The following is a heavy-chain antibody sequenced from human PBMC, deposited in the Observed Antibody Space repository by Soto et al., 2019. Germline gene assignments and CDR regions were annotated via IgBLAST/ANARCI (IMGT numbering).Heavy chain of an antibody. CDR1: GGDVNSYY. V-gene: IGHV4-4*07. J-gene: IGHJ5*02. CDR2: IYSSGST. Sequence: SETLSLTCTVAGGDVNSYYWTWIRQPAGKGLEWIGRIYSSGSTKYNPSLQSRVTMSLDTSKNQFSLRLTSVTAADTAVYYCARGQRFSDWFDPWGQGTLVTVS. CDR3: ARGQRFSDWFDP. D-gene: IGHD3-3*01.